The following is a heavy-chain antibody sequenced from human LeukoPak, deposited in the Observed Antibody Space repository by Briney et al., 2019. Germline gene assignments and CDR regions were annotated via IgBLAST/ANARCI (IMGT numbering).Heavy chain of an antibody. V-gene: IGHV4-59*02. CDR3: ARKNDFDI. J-gene: IGHJ3*02. Sequence: SETLSLTCTVSGGSVSSYYWSWIRQPPGKGLEWIGYIYYSGSTYYNPSLKSRVTISVDMSKNQFSLRLTSVTAADTAVYYCARKNDFDIWGQGTLVTASS. CDR2: IYYSGST. D-gene: IGHD2/OR15-2a*01. CDR1: GGSVSSYY.